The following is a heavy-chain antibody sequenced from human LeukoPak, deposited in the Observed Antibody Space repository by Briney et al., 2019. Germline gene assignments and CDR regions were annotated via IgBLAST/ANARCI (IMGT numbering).Heavy chain of an antibody. Sequence: SETLSLTCTVSGGSISSSSYYWGWIRQPPGKGLEWIGSIYYSGSTYYNPSLKSRVTISVDTSKNQFSLKLSSVTAADTAVYYCASPLWFGELFSTLRYYFDYWGQGTLVTVSS. V-gene: IGHV4-39*01. CDR2: IYYSGST. J-gene: IGHJ4*02. CDR3: ASPLWFGELFSTLRYYFDY. D-gene: IGHD3-10*01. CDR1: GGSISSSSYY.